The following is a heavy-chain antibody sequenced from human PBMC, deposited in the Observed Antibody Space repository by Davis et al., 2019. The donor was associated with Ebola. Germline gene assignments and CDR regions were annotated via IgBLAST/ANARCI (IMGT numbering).Heavy chain of an antibody. J-gene: IGHJ4*02. CDR3: ARDASYDSSGYYNK. CDR1: GGSISSSSYY. V-gene: IGHV4-61*01. CDR2: LYYSGST. Sequence: SETLSLTCTVSGGSISSSSYYWSWTRQPPGKGLEWIGYLYYSGSTNYNPSPKSRVTISVDTSKNHFSRKLRSVNAADTAVYYCARDASYDSSGYYNKWGQGTLVTVSS. D-gene: IGHD3-22*01.